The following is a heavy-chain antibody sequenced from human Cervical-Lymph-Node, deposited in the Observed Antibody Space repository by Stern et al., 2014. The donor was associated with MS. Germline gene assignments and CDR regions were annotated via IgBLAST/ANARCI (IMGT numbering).Heavy chain of an antibody. J-gene: IGHJ4*02. Sequence: EVQLLESGGGLVQPGGTLRLSCAASGFTFSSYAMSWVRQAPGKGLEWVSAISGSGGSTYYADSAKRRVNILRDKSKNTLYLQMNSLRAEDTAVYYCAKDPLRLSQYSSGWYVFDYWGQGTLVTVSS. CDR2: ISGSGGST. CDR1: GFTFSSYA. D-gene: IGHD6-19*01. V-gene: IGHV3-23*01. CDR3: AKDPLRLSQYSSGWYVFDY.